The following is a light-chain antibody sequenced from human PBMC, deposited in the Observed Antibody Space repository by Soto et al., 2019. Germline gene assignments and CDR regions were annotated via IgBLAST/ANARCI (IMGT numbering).Light chain of an antibody. V-gene: IGKV3-20*01. CDR3: QHYGNSPPEYT. CDR1: QSVSSSF. CDR2: GAS. J-gene: IGKJ3*01. Sequence: EIVLTQSPGTLSLSPGERATLSCRASQSVSSSFLAWYQQRPGQAPRLLIFGASYRATGIPDRFSGSGSGTDFTLTISRLEPEDFAVYYCQHYGNSPPEYTFGPVTNVYSK.